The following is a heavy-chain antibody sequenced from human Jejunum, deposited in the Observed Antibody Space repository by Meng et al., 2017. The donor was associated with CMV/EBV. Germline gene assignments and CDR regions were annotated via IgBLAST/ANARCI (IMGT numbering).Heavy chain of an antibody. CDR3: ARDIGTDDSSGYYYDYYYYGMDV. J-gene: IGHJ6*02. V-gene: IGHV4-39*07. CDR1: Y. Sequence: YWGGIRQPPGKGLEWIGTIYYRGSTYYNPSLKSRVTISLDTSKNQFSLKLSSVTAADTAVYYCARDIGTDDSSGYYYDYYYYGMDVWGHGTTVTVSS. D-gene: IGHD3-22*01. CDR2: IYYRGST.